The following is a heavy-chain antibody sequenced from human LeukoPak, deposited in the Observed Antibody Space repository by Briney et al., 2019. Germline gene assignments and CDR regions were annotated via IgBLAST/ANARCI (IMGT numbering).Heavy chain of an antibody. Sequence: SETLSLTCAVYGGSLSGYYWSWFRQPPGKGLEWIGEINHSGSTNYNPSLKSRVTISVDTSKNQFSLKLSSVTAADTAVYYCARGPKLRALDYWGQGTLVTVSS. J-gene: IGHJ4*02. CDR2: INHSGST. CDR1: GGSLSGYY. CDR3: ARGPKLRALDY. V-gene: IGHV4-34*01. D-gene: IGHD5-24*01.